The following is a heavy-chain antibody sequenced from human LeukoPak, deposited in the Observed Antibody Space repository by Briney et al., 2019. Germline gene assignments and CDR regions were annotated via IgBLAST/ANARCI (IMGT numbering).Heavy chain of an antibody. CDR2: INPNSGGT. Sequence: GASVKVSCKASGYTFTGYYMHWVRQAPGQGLEWMGWINPNSGGTNYAQKFQGRVTMTRDTSISTAYMELSRLRSDDTAVYYCARDLYGSGSYRSKVYYYMDVWGKGTTVTVSS. CDR1: GYTFTGYY. J-gene: IGHJ6*03. D-gene: IGHD3-10*01. V-gene: IGHV1-2*02. CDR3: ARDLYGSGSYRSKVYYYMDV.